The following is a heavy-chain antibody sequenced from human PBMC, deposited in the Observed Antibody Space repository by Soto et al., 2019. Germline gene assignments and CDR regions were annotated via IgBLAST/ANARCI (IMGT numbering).Heavy chain of an antibody. CDR3: TKANRYCSGANCFTFDY. Sequence: XSLSLTCTTYGFAFSNYAMRWLRQAPGKGLEWVSTFSSSGGGTYYADSVKGRFTISRDNSKNTLYLQMNSLRAEATAVYYCTKANRYCSGANCFTFDYWGLGTLVTVSS. CDR1: GFAFSNYA. D-gene: IGHD2-15*01. V-gene: IGHV3-23*01. J-gene: IGHJ4*02. CDR2: FSSSGGGT.